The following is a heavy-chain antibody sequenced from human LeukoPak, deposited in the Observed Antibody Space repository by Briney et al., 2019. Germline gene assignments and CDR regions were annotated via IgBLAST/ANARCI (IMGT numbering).Heavy chain of an antibody. CDR3: ARVRLVWEMETFDL. CDR2: TSGYNTYT. CDR1: GYTFTSYD. V-gene: IGHV1-18*01. J-gene: IGHJ3*01. Sequence: GASVKVSCKASGYTFTSYDINWVRQAPGQGLEWMGWTSGYNTYTTYAQKFQDRVTMTKDTSTSTAYMEMRSLRSDDTAIYYCARVRLVWEMETFDLWGQGTMVIVSS. D-gene: IGHD5-24*01.